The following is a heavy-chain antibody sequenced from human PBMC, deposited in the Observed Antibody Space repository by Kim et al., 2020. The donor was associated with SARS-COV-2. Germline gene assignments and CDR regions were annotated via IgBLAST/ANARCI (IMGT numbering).Heavy chain of an antibody. Sequence: GGSLRLSCAASGFTFSSYAMHWVRQAPGKGLEWVAVISYDGSNKYYADSVKGRFTISRDNSKNTLYLQMNSLRAEDTAVYYCARALEWELDYWGQGTLVTVSS. J-gene: IGHJ4*02. V-gene: IGHV3-30*04. CDR2: ISYDGSNK. D-gene: IGHD1-26*01. CDR3: ARALEWELDY. CDR1: GFTFSSYA.